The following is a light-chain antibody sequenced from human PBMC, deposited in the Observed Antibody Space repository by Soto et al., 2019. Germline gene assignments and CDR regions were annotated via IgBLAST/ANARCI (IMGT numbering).Light chain of an antibody. Sequence: QSVLTQPASVSGSPGQSITISCTGTDSDVGGYNYVSWYQQHPGKAPKLMIYEVSNRPSGVSTRFSGSKSGNTASLTISGLQAEDEAGYYCSSYAGSRNVFGTGTKVTVL. CDR1: DSDVGGYNY. J-gene: IGLJ1*01. CDR3: SSYAGSRNV. V-gene: IGLV2-14*01. CDR2: EVS.